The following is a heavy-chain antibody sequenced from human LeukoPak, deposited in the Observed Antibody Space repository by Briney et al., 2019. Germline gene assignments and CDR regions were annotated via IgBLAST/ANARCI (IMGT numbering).Heavy chain of an antibody. Sequence: PSETLSLTCIVSGGSISSGGYYWRWIRQHPGKGLEWIGYIYYSGSTYYNPSLKSRVTISVDTSKNQFSLKLSSVTAADTAVYYCASKYYYDSKFDYWGQGTLVTVSS. J-gene: IGHJ4*02. D-gene: IGHD3-22*01. CDR1: GGSISSGGYY. CDR3: ASKYYYDSKFDY. CDR2: IYYSGST. V-gene: IGHV4-31*03.